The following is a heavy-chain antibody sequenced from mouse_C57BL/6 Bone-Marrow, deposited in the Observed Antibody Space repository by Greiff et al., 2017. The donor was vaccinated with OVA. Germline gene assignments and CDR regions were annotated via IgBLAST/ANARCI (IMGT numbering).Heavy chain of an antibody. CDR1: GFSLTSYG. D-gene: IGHD1-1*01. V-gene: IGHV2-5*01. CDR3: AKILYYYGSAGAMDY. J-gene: IGHJ4*01. Sequence: VKLQESGPGLVQPSQSLSITCTVSGFSLTSYGVHWVRQSPGKGLEWLGVIWSGGSTAYNAAFMSRLSIIKDNSKSQVFFKMNSLQAYDTAIYYGAKILYYYGSAGAMDYWGQGTSVTVSS. CDR2: IWSGGST.